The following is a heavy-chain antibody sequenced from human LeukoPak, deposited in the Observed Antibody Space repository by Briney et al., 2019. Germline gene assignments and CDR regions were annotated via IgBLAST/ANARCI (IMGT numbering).Heavy chain of an antibody. D-gene: IGHD5-12*01. CDR3: ARDRVVSGYDPVPFDY. J-gene: IGHJ4*02. CDR2: ISYDGSNK. V-gene: IGHV3-30-3*01. Sequence: GGSLRLSCAASGFTFSSYAMHWVRQAPGKGLEWVAVISYDGSNKYYADSVKGRFTISRDNSKNTLYLQMNSLRAEDTAVYYCARDRVVSGYDPVPFDYWGQGTLVTVSS. CDR1: GFTFSSYA.